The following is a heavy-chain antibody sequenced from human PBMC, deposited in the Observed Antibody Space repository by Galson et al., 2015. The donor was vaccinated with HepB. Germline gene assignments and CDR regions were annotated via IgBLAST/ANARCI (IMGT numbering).Heavy chain of an antibody. D-gene: IGHD6-19*01. CDR1: GFTFSSYA. J-gene: IGHJ6*02. V-gene: IGHV3-30-3*01. Sequence: SLRLSCAASGFTFSSYAMHWVRQAPGKGLEWVAVISYDGSNKYYADSVKGRFTISRDNSKNTLYLQMNSLRAEDTAVYYCARDGQQWLEVGHYYYYGMDVWGQGTTVTVSS. CDR3: ARDGQQWLEVGHYYYYGMDV. CDR2: ISYDGSNK.